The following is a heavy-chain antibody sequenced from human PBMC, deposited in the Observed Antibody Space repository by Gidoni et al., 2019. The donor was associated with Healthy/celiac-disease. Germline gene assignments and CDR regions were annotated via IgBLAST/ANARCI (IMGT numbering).Heavy chain of an antibody. CDR3: AKDVGYSVPSLLDY. CDR1: GFTFSSYS. CDR2: ISGSGGST. Sequence: EVQLLEAGGGLVQPGGSLRLSWEASGFTFSSYSMSWVRQAPGKGLEGVSAISGSGGSTYYAASVKGRFTISRDNSKNTLYLQMTSLRAEDTAVYYCAKDVGYSVPSLLDYWGQGTLVTVSS. D-gene: IGHD5-12*01. J-gene: IGHJ4*02. V-gene: IGHV3-23*01.